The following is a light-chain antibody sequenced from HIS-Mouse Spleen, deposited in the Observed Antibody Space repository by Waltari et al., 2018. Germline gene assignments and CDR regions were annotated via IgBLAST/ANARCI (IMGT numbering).Light chain of an antibody. CDR2: EHS. CDR1: ALPKKY. CDR3: YSTDSSGNHRV. J-gene: IGLJ2*01. V-gene: IGLV3-10*01. Sequence: SYDLTQPPSVSVSPGQTARITCSGDALPKKYAYWYQQKSGQAPVLVIYEHSKRPSGIPERFSGSSSGTMATLTISGAQVEDEADYYCYSTDSSGNHRVFGGGTKLTVL.